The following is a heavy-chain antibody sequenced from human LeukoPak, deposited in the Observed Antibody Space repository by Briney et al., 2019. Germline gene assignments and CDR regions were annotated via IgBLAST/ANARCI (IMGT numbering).Heavy chain of an antibody. Sequence: ASVKVCCNFSGYTLTELSMHLMRQAPAKGKEWKGGFDPEDGETIYAQKFQGRVTMTEDTSTDTAYMELSSLRSEDTAVYYCATSCTGGVCPTSFRWFDPWGQGTLVTVSS. CDR2: FDPEDGET. CDR1: GYTLTELS. V-gene: IGHV1-24*01. D-gene: IGHD2-8*02. CDR3: ATSCTGGVCPTSFRWFDP. J-gene: IGHJ5*02.